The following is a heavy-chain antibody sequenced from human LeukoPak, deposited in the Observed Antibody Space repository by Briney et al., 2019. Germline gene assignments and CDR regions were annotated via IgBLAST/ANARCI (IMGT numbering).Heavy chain of an antibody. CDR3: ARDYDYYDSSGYYSRSFDAFDI. J-gene: IGHJ3*02. D-gene: IGHD3-22*01. V-gene: IGHV3-21*01. CDR1: GVTTFSRNW. Sequence: GRSLRLSCAASGVTTFSRNWMHWVRQAPGKGLEWVSSISSSSSYIYYADSVKGRFTISRDNAKNSLYLQMNSLRAEDTAVYYCARDYDYYDSSGYYSRSFDAFDIWGQGTMVTVSS. CDR2: ISSSSSYI.